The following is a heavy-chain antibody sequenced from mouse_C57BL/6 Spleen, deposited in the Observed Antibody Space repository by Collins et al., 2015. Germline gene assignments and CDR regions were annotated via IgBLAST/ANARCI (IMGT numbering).Heavy chain of an antibody. Sequence: QIQLVQSGPELKKPGETVKISCKASGYTFTNYGMNWVKQAPGKGLKWMGWINTYTGEPTYADDFKGRFAFSLETSASTAYLQINNLKNEDMATYFCASNYGYFAYWGQGTLVTVSA. J-gene: IGHJ3*01. D-gene: IGHD1-2*01. CDR2: INTYTGEP. V-gene: IGHV9-1*02. CDR3: ASNYGYFAY. CDR1: GYTFTNYG.